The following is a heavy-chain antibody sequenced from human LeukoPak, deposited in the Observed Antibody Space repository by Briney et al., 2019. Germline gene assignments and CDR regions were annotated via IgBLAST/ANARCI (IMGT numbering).Heavy chain of an antibody. Sequence: PSETLSLTCTVSGGSISSYYWSWIRQPPGKGLEWIGYIYYSGSTNYNPPLKSRVTISVDTSKNQFSLKLSSVTAADTAVYYCARESSGWSGWYFDLWGRGTLVTVSS. V-gene: IGHV4-59*01. J-gene: IGHJ2*01. CDR2: IYYSGST. CDR3: ARESSGWSGWYFDL. D-gene: IGHD6-19*01. CDR1: GGSISSYY.